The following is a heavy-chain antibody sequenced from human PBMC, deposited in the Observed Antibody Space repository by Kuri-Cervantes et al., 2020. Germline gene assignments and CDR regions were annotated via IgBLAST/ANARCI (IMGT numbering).Heavy chain of an antibody. Sequence: LSLTCAASGFTVSSNYMSWVRQAPGKGLEWVAVISYDGSNKYYADSVKGRFTISRDNSKNTLYLQMNSLRAEDTAVYYCAKDRSIAAAGTGFDYWGQGTLVTVSS. D-gene: IGHD6-13*01. J-gene: IGHJ4*02. CDR1: GFTVSSNY. CDR3: AKDRSIAAAGTGFDY. CDR2: ISYDGSNK. V-gene: IGHV3-30*18.